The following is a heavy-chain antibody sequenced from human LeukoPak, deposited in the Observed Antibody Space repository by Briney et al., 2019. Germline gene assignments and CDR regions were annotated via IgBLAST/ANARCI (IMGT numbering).Heavy chain of an antibody. CDR1: GGSFSGYY. D-gene: IGHD1-1*01. CDR3: ARDEGTAVDY. J-gene: IGHJ4*02. V-gene: IGHV4-34*01. Sequence: SETLSLTCAVYGGSFSGYYWSWIRQPPGKGLEWIGEINHSGSTNYNPSLKSRVTISVDTSKNQFSLKLSSVTAADTAVYYCARDEGTAVDYWGQGTLVTVSS. CDR2: INHSGST.